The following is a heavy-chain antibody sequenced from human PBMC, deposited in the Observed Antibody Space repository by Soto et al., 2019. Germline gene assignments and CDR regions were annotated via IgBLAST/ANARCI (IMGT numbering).Heavy chain of an antibody. CDR1: GFTFSSYS. D-gene: IGHD5-12*01. J-gene: IGHJ3*02. CDR3: ARIVDIVATINAFDI. V-gene: IGHV3-21*01. CDR2: ISSSSSYI. Sequence: GGSLRLSCAASGFTFSSYSMNWVRQAPGKGLEWVSSISSSSSYIYYADSVKGRFTISRDNAKNSLYLQMNSLRAEDTAVYYCARIVDIVATINAFDIWGQGTMVNVS.